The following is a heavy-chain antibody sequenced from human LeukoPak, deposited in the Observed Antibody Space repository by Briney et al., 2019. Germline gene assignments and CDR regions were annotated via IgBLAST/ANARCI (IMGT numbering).Heavy chain of an antibody. Sequence: PSETLSLTCTVSNDSLGTSYWSWLRQPPGKRLEWIGNVFYSGYANYNPSLKSRVTISIDTSKSQFSLSLTSVSAADTAVYYCAKEADRADAFDIWGQGTMVTVSS. J-gene: IGHJ3*02. V-gene: IGHV4-59*01. CDR1: NDSLGTSY. D-gene: IGHD3-10*01. CDR2: VFYSGYA. CDR3: AKEADRADAFDI.